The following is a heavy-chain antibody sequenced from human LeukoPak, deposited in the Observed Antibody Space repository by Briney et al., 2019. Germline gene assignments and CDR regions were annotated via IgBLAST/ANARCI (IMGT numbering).Heavy chain of an antibody. V-gene: IGHV3-30*04. Sequence: GRSLRLSCAASGFSFNDYTMHWVRQGPGKGLEWVGFISNDGNNKYSADAVKGRFTISRDNAKHSLYLEMNRLRADDTAFYYCATAAEDTRGHYQGFEYWGQGTLVTVSS. D-gene: IGHD3-22*01. CDR3: ATAAEDTRGHYQGFEY. CDR2: ISNDGNNK. CDR1: GFSFNDYT. J-gene: IGHJ4*02.